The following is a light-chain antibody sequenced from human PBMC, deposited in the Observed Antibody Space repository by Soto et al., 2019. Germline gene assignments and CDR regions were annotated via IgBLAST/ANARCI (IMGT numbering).Light chain of an antibody. CDR3: QQYDEWSLT. V-gene: IGKV3-15*01. CDR1: QSVKSR. CDR2: DAF. Sequence: EKVMTQSPATLSVSPGERATLSCRASQSVKSRLAWYQQKPGQAPRLLIYDAFTRATGIPARFSGSASGTEFTLTISNLQSEDFAVYYCQQYDEWSLTLGGGTTVEIK. J-gene: IGKJ4*01.